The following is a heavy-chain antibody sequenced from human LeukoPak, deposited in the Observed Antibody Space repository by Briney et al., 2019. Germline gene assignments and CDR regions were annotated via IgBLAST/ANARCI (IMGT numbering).Heavy chain of an antibody. CDR1: GYSISSGYF. J-gene: IGHJ5*02. V-gene: IGHV4-38-2*02. D-gene: IGHD3-3*01. CDR3: ARDCQRYDYDFWSGYLNWFDP. Sequence: SETLSLTCSVSGYSISSGYFWGWIRQSPGQGLEWIGTIDHSGSTYYNPSLKSRVTISVDTSKNQFSLKLSSVTAADTAVYYCARDCQRYDYDFWSGYLNWFDPWGQGTLVTVSS. CDR2: IDHSGST.